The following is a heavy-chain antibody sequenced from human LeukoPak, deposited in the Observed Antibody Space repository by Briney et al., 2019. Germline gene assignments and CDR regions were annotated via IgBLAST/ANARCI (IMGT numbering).Heavy chain of an antibody. V-gene: IGHV3-9*01. J-gene: IGHJ4*02. Sequence: GGSLRLSCAASGFTFDDYAMHWVRQAPGKGLEWVSGISWNSGSIGYADSVKGRFTISRDNAKNSLYLQMNSLRAEDTALYYCTRRLDDWGQGTLVTVSS. CDR3: TRRLDD. CDR1: GFTFDDYA. CDR2: ISWNSGSI. D-gene: IGHD3-16*01.